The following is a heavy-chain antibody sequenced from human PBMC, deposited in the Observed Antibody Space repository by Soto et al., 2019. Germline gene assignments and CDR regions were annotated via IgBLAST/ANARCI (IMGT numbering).Heavy chain of an antibody. D-gene: IGHD2-2*03. J-gene: IGHJ4*02. CDR2: IYYSVST. CDR3: ARVGMDIVVVPAVPPIFDY. Sequence: SETLSLTCTVSGGSISSYYWSWIRQPPGKGLEWIGYIYYSVSTNYNPSLKCRVTISVDTSKNQFSRKLSSVTDADTAVYYCARVGMDIVVVPAVPPIFDYWGQGTVGIVS. V-gene: IGHV4-59*01. CDR1: GGSISSYY.